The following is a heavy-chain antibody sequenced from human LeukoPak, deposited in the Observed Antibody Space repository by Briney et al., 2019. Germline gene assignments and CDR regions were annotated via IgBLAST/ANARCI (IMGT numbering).Heavy chain of an antibody. V-gene: IGHV3-23*01. CDR3: AKSWRFLEWLPDV. CDR2: ISGSGGST. D-gene: IGHD3-3*01. J-gene: IGHJ6*02. Sequence: GGSLRLSCAASGFTFSSYSMSWVRQAPGKGLEWVSAISGSGGSTYYADSVKGRFTISRDNSKNTLYLQMNSLRAEDTAVYYCAKSWRFLEWLPDVWGQGTTVTVSS. CDR1: GFTFSSYS.